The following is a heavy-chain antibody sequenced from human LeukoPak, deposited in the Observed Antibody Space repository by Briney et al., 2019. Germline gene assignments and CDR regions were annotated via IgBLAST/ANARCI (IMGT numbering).Heavy chain of an antibody. CDR1: GGSFSGYY. D-gene: IGHD3-10*01. Sequence: PSETLSLTCAVYGGSFSGYYWSWIRQPPGKGLEWIGEINHSGSTNYNPSLKSRVTISVDTSKNQFSLKLSSVTAADTAMYYCASVRANTAYYYYYGMDVWGQGTTVTVSS. J-gene: IGHJ6*02. CDR3: ASVRANTAYYYYYGMDV. CDR2: INHSGST. V-gene: IGHV4-34*01.